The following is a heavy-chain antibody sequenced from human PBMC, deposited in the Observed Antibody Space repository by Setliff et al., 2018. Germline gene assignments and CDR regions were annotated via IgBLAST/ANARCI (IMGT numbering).Heavy chain of an antibody. CDR1: GFTFGSYG. J-gene: IGHJ4*01. D-gene: IGHD3-3*01. CDR3: ARSPHDFWSGRVFFDY. V-gene: IGHV3-33*01. CDR2: IWFDGTTK. Sequence: GGSLRLSCAASGFTFGSYGMHWVRQAPGKGLEWVAFIWFDGTTKYYADSVKGRFTISRDNFKNTLHLQMNGLRVEDTAIYYCARSPHDFWSGRVFFDYWGQGMLVTVSS.